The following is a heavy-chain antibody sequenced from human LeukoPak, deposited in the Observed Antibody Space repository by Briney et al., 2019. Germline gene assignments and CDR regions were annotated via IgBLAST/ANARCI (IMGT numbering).Heavy chain of an antibody. J-gene: IGHJ4*02. CDR3: AKRILNAPRYFDY. CDR2: ISGSGGST. D-gene: IGHD3-3*02. V-gene: IGHV3-23*01. CDR1: GFTFSSYA. Sequence: HPGGSLRLSCAASGFTFSSYAMSWVRQAPGKGLEWVSAISGSGGSTYYADSVKGRFTISRDNSKNTLYLQMNSLRAEDTAVYYCAKRILNAPRYFDYWGQGTPVTVSS.